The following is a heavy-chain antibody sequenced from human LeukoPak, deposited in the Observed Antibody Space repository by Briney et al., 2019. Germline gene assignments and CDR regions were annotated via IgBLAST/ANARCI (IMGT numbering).Heavy chain of an antibody. J-gene: IGHJ4*02. V-gene: IGHV3-48*03. CDR3: ARSDYYDSSGYHY. CDR2: ISSSGSTI. CDR1: GFTFSSYE. D-gene: IGHD3-22*01. Sequence: PGGSLRLSCAASGFTFSSYEMNWVRQAPGKGLEWVSYISSSGSTIYYADSVKGRFTISRDNAENSLYLQMNSLRAEDTAVYYCARSDYYDSSGYHYWGQGTLVTVSS.